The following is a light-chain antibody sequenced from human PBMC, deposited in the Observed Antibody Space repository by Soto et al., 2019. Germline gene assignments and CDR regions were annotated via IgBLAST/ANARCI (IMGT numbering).Light chain of an antibody. CDR2: GAS. CDR3: QQYYNWPRT. CDR1: QSVSNTY. Sequence: EIVMTQSPATLSVSPGERATLSCRASQSVSNTYLAWYQQRPGQAPRLLIYGASTRATDIPARFSGSGSGAEFTLTISSLQSEDFAVYYCQQYYNWPRTFGQGTKVDIK. J-gene: IGKJ1*01. V-gene: IGKV3-15*01.